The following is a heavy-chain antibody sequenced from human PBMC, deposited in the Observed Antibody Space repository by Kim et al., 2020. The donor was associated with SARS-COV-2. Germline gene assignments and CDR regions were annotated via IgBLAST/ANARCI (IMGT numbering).Heavy chain of an antibody. J-gene: IGHJ5*02. CDR3: ARVRIVVVPAASVWSPINWFDP. CDR1: GYTFTSYG. CDR2: ISAYNGNT. V-gene: IGHV1-18*01. Sequence: ASVKVSCKASGYTFTSYGISWVRQAPGQGLEWMGWISAYNGNTNYAQKLQGRVTMTTDTSTSTAYMELRSLRSDDTAVYYCARVRIVVVPAASVWSPINWFDPWGQGTLVTVSS. D-gene: IGHD2-2*01.